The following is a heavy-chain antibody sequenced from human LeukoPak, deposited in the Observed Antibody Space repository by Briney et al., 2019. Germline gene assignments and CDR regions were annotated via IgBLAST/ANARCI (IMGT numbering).Heavy chain of an antibody. CDR1: GFTFSSYA. V-gene: IGHV3-30-3*01. Sequence: GGSLRLSCAASGFTFSSYAMHWVRQAPGKGLEWVAVISYDGSNKYYADSVEGRFTISRDNSKNTLYLQMNSLRAEDTAVYYCARDGTLAVDLVRRAFDIWGQRTMVTVSS. D-gene: IGHD3-10*01. CDR2: ISYDGSNK. J-gene: IGHJ3*02. CDR3: ARDGTLAVDLVRRAFDI.